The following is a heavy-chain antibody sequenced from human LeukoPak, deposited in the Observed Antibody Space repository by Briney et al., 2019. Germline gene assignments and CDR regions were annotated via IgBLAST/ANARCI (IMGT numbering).Heavy chain of an antibody. V-gene: IGHV1-69*04. Sequence: SVKVSCKASGGTFSSYAISWVRQAPGQGLEWMGRIIPILGIANYAQKFQGRVTITADKSTSTAYMGLSSLRSEDTAVYYCARVGRSSGYAYWGQGTLVTVSS. CDR3: ARVGRSSGYAY. CDR1: GGTFSSYA. CDR2: IIPILGIA. J-gene: IGHJ4*02. D-gene: IGHD3-22*01.